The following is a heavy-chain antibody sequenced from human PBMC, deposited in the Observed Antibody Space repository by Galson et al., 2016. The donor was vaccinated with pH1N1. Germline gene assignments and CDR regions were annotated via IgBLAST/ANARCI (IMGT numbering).Heavy chain of an antibody. Sequence: SVKVSCKASGGTFSNSAISWVRQAPGQGLEWMGGISPIFGPINYAQRFQGRVTITADIFTNTAYMELSSLRSEDTAIYYCATAGPLVREILYYSYALDVWGQGTTVTVSS. CDR1: GGTFSNSA. V-gene: IGHV1-69*06. D-gene: IGHD3-10*01. J-gene: IGHJ6*02. CDR3: ATAGPLVREILYYSYALDV. CDR2: ISPIFGPI.